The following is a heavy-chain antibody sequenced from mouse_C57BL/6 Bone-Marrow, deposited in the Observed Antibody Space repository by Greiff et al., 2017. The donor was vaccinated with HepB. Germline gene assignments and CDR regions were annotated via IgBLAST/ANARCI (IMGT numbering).Heavy chain of an antibody. CDR1: GYTFTSYG. CDR3: ARFDYDEGAWFAY. Sequence: VQLQQSGAELARPGASVKLSCKASGYTFTSYGISWVKQRTGQGLEWIGEIYPRSGNTYYNEKFKGKATLTADKSSSTAYMELLSLTSEDSAVYFCARFDYDEGAWFAYWGQGTRVTVSA. V-gene: IGHV1-81*01. D-gene: IGHD2-4*01. J-gene: IGHJ3*01. CDR2: IYPRSGNT.